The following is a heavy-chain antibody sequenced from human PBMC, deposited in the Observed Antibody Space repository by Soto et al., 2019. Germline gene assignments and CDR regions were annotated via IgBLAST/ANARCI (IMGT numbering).Heavy chain of an antibody. J-gene: IGHJ4*02. V-gene: IGHV1-18*04. Sequence: PGPPVKVSCKASGYTFTSYGISWVRQAPGQGLEWMGWISAYNGNTNYAQKLQGRVTMTTDTSTSTAYMELRSLRSDDTAVYYCARDEANYDFDAALRLFDYWGQGXLVTVYS. CDR3: ARDEANYDFDAALRLFDY. D-gene: IGHD3-3*01. CDR1: GYTFTSYG. CDR2: ISAYNGNT.